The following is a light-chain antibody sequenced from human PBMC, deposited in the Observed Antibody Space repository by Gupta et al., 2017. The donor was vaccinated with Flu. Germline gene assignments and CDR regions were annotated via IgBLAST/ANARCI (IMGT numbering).Light chain of an antibody. CDR3: QQYANVPLA. V-gene: IGKV1-33*01. J-gene: IGKJ4*01. CDR2: GTS. CDR1: QDIGSS. Sequence: PCSLYASVGDGVTITCQASQDIGSSLNWYQQRPGKAPNLLIYGTSYLETGVPSRFSGSGAGTYFTFTISSLQPGDIATYYCQQYANVPLAFGGGTKVEIK.